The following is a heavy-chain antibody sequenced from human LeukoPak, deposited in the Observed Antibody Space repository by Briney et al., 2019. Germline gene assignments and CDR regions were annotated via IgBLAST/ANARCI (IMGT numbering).Heavy chain of an antibody. Sequence: GASVKVSCKASGYTFTSYYMHWVRQAPGQGLEWMGIINPSGGSTSYAQKFQGRVTMTRDMSTSTVYMELSSLRSEDTALYYCAKDWYYYDSSAPPGHWGQGTLVTVSS. CDR2: INPSGGST. V-gene: IGHV1-46*01. J-gene: IGHJ4*02. CDR3: AKDWYYYDSSAPPGH. D-gene: IGHD3-22*01. CDR1: GYTFTSYY.